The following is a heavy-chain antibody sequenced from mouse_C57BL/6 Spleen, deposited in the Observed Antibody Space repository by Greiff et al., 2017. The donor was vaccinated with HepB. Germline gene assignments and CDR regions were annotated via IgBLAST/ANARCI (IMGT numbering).Heavy chain of an antibody. Sequence: VQLKESGAELARPGASVKLSCKASGYTFTSYGISWVKQRTGQGLEWIGEIYPRSGNTYYNEKFKGKATLTADKSSSTAYMELRSLTSEDSAVYFCAREASNDAMDYWGQGTSVTVSS. D-gene: IGHD2-5*01. CDR2: IYPRSGNT. V-gene: IGHV1-81*01. CDR3: AREASNDAMDY. CDR1: GYTFTSYG. J-gene: IGHJ4*01.